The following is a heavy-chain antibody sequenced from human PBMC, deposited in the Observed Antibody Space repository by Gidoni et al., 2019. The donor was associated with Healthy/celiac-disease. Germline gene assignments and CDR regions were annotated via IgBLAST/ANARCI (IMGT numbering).Heavy chain of an antibody. CDR2: ISSSSSYI. V-gene: IGHV3-21*01. CDR3: AIRERQQLDAFDI. D-gene: IGHD6-13*01. J-gene: IGHJ3*02. Sequence: EVPLVESGGGLVQPGGSLRLSCHASRFHFSSYSMNWVRQAPGKGLEWVSAISSSSSYIYYADSVKGRFTIARDNAKNSLYLQRNSLRAEDKAVYYCAIRERQQLDAFDIWGQGTMVTVSS. CDR1: RFHFSSYS.